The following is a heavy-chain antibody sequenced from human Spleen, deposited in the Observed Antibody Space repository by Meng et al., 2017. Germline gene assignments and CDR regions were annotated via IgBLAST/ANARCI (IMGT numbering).Heavy chain of an antibody. D-gene: IGHD4-11*01. J-gene: IGHJ4*02. Sequence: HVQLQQCGAGRLKPPEPLSLPCVVSGGSFSDYYWSWIRQPPGKGLEWIGEIYHSGSTNYNPSLKSRVTISVDTSQNNLSLKLSSVTAADSAVYYCARGPTTMAHDFDYWGQGTLVTVSS. V-gene: IGHV4-34*01. CDR1: GGSFSDYY. CDR2: IYHSGST. CDR3: ARGPTTMAHDFDY.